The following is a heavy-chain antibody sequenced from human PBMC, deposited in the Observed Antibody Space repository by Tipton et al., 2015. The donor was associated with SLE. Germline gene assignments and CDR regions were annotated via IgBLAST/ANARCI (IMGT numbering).Heavy chain of an antibody. CDR3: ARGSGWYGY. V-gene: IGHV1-18*01. J-gene: IGHJ4*02. CDR1: GYTFTSYA. Sequence: QLVQSGAEVQKTGASVKVSCKASGYTFTSYAITWVRQAPGQGLEWMGWISAYNGDTDSAQKLQGRVTMTTNTSTRTAYMELRGLRSDDAAVYYCARGSGWYGYWGQRTLGTVSS. CDR2: ISAYNGDT. D-gene: IGHD6-19*01.